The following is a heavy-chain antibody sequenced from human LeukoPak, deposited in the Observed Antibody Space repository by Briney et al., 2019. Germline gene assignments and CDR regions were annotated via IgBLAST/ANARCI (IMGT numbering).Heavy chain of an antibody. V-gene: IGHV4-4*07. J-gene: IGHJ3*02. CDR1: GAFSTNYF. D-gene: IGHD2-2*01. CDR2: INTSGDT. Sequence: SETLSLTCSVSGAFSTNYFWSWIRQPAGKELQWIGRINTSGDTYYNPSLKSRVTMSVDTSKKQFSLNLSSMAAADTAVYYCARTLLPATMGAFDIWGQGTMVTVSS. CDR3: ARTLLPATMGAFDI.